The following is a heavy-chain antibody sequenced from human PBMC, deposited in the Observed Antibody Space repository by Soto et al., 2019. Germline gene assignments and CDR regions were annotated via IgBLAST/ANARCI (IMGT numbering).Heavy chain of an antibody. CDR3: XRETYGDYVGYFDP. V-gene: IGHV4-30-2*01. CDR2: PYHSGNP. J-gene: IGHJ5*02. D-gene: IGHD4-17*01. CDR1: GDTISTGGYS. Sequence: QLQLQESGSRLVKSSETLSLTCAVSGDTISTGGYSWAWIRQPPGKPLEWIGHPYHSGNPYYNPXXXXXXXXXXXXXXXXXXXXXXXXXAADXXXXXXXRETYGDYVGYFDPWGQGTLVTVSS.